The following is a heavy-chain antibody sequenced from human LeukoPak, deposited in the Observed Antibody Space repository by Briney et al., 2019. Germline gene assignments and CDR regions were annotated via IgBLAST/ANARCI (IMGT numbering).Heavy chain of an antibody. D-gene: IGHD3-22*01. Sequence: PSETLSLTCTVSGGSISSYYWSWTRQPPGKGLEWIGYIYYSGSTNYNPSLKSRVTISVDTSKNQFSLKLSSVTAADTAVYYCARAPLNYYDSSGYPPEAFDIWGQGTMVTVSS. V-gene: IGHV4-59*01. CDR1: GGSISSYY. CDR2: IYYSGST. J-gene: IGHJ3*02. CDR3: ARAPLNYYDSSGYPPEAFDI.